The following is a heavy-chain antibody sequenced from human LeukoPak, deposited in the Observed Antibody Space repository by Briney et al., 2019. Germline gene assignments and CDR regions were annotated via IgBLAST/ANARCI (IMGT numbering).Heavy chain of an antibody. CDR3: ARGGWNKFDY. V-gene: IGHV4-61*09. CDR2: ISTSGRT. CDR1: GGSINSGRYY. Sequence: SETLSLTCTVSGGSINSGRYYWSWIRQPAGRGLEWIGHISTSGRTSYSPSLKSRVTISVDTSKNQFSLKLSSVTAADTAVYYCARGGWNKFDYWGQGTLVTVSS. D-gene: IGHD3-22*01. J-gene: IGHJ4*02.